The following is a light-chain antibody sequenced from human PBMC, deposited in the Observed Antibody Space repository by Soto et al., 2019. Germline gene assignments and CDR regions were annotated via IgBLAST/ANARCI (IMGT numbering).Light chain of an antibody. CDR2: EGT. V-gene: IGLV2-23*01. Sequence: QSALTQPASVSGSPAQSITISCTGSRSDVGGYNLVSWYQHHPGKAPKLMIYEGTKRPSGVSNRFSGSKSANTASLTISGLQAEDEADYYCCSYAGSSTYVFGTGTKVTVL. CDR3: CSYAGSSTYV. J-gene: IGLJ1*01. CDR1: RSDVGGYNL.